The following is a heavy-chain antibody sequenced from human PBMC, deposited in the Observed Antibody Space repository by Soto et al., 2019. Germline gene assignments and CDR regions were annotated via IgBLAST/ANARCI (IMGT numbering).Heavy chain of an antibody. V-gene: IGHV4-30-2*01. CDR1: GSSISSGGYS. CDR2: IYPTGKT. J-gene: IGHJ3*01. Sequence: SVTLSLTGAVSGSSISSGGYSWSWLRQTPGKGLEWLGYIYPTGKTYYNHSLENRVTISIDTSNNQFSLQLTSVTATATAVYHCARAPPGPAARWGVWG. D-gene: IGHD3-16*01. CDR3: ARAPPGPAARWGV.